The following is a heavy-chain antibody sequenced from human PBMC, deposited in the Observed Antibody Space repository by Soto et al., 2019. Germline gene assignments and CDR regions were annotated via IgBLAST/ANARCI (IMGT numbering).Heavy chain of an antibody. CDR1: GFTFSSYD. Sequence: EVQLLESGGGLVQPGGSLRLSCVGSGFTFSSYDMTWVRQAPGKGLEWVSSFSFYGRRDNTYYADSVKGRFTISRDNSRNTVYLQMDNLRVEDPAVYYCAKSLYDDNGGPNYHWGQGTLVTVSS. CDR3: AKSLYDDNGGPNYH. J-gene: IGHJ5*02. D-gene: IGHD1-1*01. CDR2: FSFYGRRDNT. V-gene: IGHV3-23*01.